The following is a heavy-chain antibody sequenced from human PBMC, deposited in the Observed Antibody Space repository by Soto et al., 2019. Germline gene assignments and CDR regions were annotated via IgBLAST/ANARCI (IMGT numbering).Heavy chain of an antibody. V-gene: IGHV3-21*01. D-gene: IGHD4-17*01. J-gene: IGHJ6*02. CDR1: GFTFSSYS. CDR2: ISSSSSYI. Sequence: ESGGGLVKPGGSLRLSCAASGFTFSSYSMNWVRQAPGKGLEWVSSISSSSSYIYYADSVKGRFTISRDNAKNSLYLQMNSLRAEDTAVYYCARDLTTVTPPYYYYGMDVWGQGTTVTVSS. CDR3: ARDLTTVTPPYYYYGMDV.